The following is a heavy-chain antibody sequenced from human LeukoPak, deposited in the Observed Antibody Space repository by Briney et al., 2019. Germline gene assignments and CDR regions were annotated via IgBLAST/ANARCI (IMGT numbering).Heavy chain of an antibody. V-gene: IGHV4-59*01. CDR2: VYYTGST. J-gene: IGHJ6*03. D-gene: IGHD3-22*01. CDR1: GGSISSFH. CDR3: TRDQYHFDRDYFNYYMDV. Sequence: SETLSLTCTVSGGSISSFHWSWIRQPPGKGLEWIGYVYYTGSTNYNPSLKSRVTISVDTSQNQFSLKMNSVTAEDTAVYYCTRDQYHFDRDYFNYYMDVWGKGTTVTVSS.